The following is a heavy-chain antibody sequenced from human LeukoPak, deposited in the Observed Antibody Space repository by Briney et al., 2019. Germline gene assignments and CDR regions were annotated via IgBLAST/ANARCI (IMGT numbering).Heavy chain of an antibody. D-gene: IGHD3-3*01. CDR2: IYHSGST. Sequence: PSQTLSLTCTVSGGSISSGGYYWSWIRQPPGKGLEWIGYIYHSGSTYYNPSLKSRVTISVDRSKNQFSLKLSSVTAADTAVYYCAYTIFGYYYYMDVWGKGTTVTVSS. CDR3: AYTIFGYYYYMDV. V-gene: IGHV4-30-2*01. J-gene: IGHJ6*03. CDR1: GGSISSGGYY.